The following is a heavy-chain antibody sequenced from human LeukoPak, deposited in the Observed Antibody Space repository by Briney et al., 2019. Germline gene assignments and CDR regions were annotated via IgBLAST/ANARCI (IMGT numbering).Heavy chain of an antibody. Sequence: GGSLRLSCAASGFTFSSYGMHWVRQAPGKGLEWVAVISYDGSNKYYADSVKGRFTISRDNSKNTLYLQMNSLRAEDTAVYYCAKDHLSSGYYYFDYWGQGTLVTVSS. CDR3: AKDHLSSGYYYFDY. J-gene: IGHJ4*02. V-gene: IGHV3-30*18. D-gene: IGHD3-22*01. CDR1: GFTFSSYG. CDR2: ISYDGSNK.